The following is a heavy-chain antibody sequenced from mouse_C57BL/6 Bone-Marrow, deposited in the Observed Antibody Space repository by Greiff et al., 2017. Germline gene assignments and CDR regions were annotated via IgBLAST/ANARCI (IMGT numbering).Heavy chain of an antibody. D-gene: IGHD2-2*01. CDR3: ARRGGLRRYFDV. J-gene: IGHJ1*03. Sequence: EVKLQESGGDLVKPGGSLKLSCAASGFTFSSYGMSWVRQTPDKRLEWVATISSGGSYTYYPDSVKGRFTISRDNAKNTLYLQMSSLKSEDTAMYYCARRGGLRRYFDVWGTGTTVTVSS. V-gene: IGHV5-6*01. CDR1: GFTFSSYG. CDR2: ISSGGSYT.